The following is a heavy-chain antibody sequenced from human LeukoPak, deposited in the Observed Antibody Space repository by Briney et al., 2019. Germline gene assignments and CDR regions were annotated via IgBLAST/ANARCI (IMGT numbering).Heavy chain of an antibody. V-gene: IGHV4-39*07. CDR2: IYYIGTT. CDR1: SGSITNTNYY. CDR3: ARSVYKMVRGVLHFWFDN. D-gene: IGHD3-10*01. J-gene: IGHJ4*02. Sequence: PSETLSLTCTVSSGSITNTNYYWGWIRQPPGKGLEWIGNIYYIGTTYHNPSLKSRVTISVDTSKNQFSLKLNSVTAADAAVYYCARSVYKMVRGVLHFWFDNWGQGTLVTVSS.